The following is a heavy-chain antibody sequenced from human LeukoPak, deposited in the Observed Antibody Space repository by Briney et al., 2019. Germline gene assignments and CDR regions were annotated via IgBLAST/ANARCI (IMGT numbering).Heavy chain of an antibody. CDR2: ISSSGSTR. D-gene: IGHD3-3*01. J-gene: IGHJ6*02. Sequence: GGSLRLSCAASGFTFSDYYRSWGRQAPGKGVEWVSYISSSGSTRYYADWVKGRFTISRDHAKNSLYLQMNSLRAEDTAVYYCARAGFDYGMDVWGQGTTVTVSS. CDR1: GFTFSDYY. CDR3: ARAGFDYGMDV. V-gene: IGHV3-11*01.